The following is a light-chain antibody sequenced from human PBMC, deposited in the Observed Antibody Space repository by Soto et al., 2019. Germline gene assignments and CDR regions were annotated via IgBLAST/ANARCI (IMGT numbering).Light chain of an antibody. CDR2: GAS. Sequence: EIVLTQSPGTLSLSPGERATLSCRASQSVSSSYLAWYQQKPGQAPRLLIYGASSRATGIPDRFSGSGSGTDFTLTISSLQPEDFAAYYCQKYNSAPLTFGGGTKVDIK. V-gene: IGKV3-20*01. CDR1: QSVSSSY. J-gene: IGKJ4*01. CDR3: QKYNSAPLT.